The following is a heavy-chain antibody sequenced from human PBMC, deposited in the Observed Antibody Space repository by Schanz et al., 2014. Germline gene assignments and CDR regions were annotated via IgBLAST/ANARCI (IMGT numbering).Heavy chain of an antibody. CDR1: GFTFSSYA. CDR3: AKNQYDDVDLSSFYFDF. V-gene: IGHV3-23*01. D-gene: IGHD3-10*02. J-gene: IGHJ4*02. Sequence: EVQLLESGGGLVQPGGSLRLSCAASGFTFSSYAMSWVRQAPGKGLEWVSAISGGGGTTYYADSVKGRFTISRDNSKNTLYLQMNSLRPEDTAIYYCAKNQYDDVDLSSFYFDFWGQGTLVNVSS. CDR2: ISGGGGTT.